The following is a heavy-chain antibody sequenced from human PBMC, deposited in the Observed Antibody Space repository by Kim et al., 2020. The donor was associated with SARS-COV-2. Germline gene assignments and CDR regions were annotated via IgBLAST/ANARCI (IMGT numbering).Heavy chain of an antibody. CDR3: ARHWGSGIAAGYWYFDL. J-gene: IGHJ2*01. Sequence: LKGRVTISVDTSKNQFSLKLSSVTAADTAVYYCARHWGSGIAAGYWYFDLWGRGTLVTVSS. V-gene: IGHV4-59*08. D-gene: IGHD6-13*01.